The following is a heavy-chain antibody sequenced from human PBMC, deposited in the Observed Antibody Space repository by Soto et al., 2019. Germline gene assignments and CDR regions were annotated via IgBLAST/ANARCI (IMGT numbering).Heavy chain of an antibody. J-gene: IGHJ3*01. V-gene: IGHV3-23*01. CDR1: GFTFSSYA. Sequence: GGSLRLSCAASGFTFSSYAMSWVRQAPGKGLEWVSAISGSSGSTYYADSVKGRFTISRDNSKNTLYLQMNSLRAEDTAVYYCAKDLSGVVVAALSFDFWGQGTMVTVSS. D-gene: IGHD2-15*01. CDR2: ISGSSGST. CDR3: AKDLSGVVVAALSFDF.